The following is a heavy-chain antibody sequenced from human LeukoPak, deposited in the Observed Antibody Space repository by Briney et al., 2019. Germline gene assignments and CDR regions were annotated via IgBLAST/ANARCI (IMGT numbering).Heavy chain of an antibody. Sequence: PGGSLRLSCAASGFTFSSYAMSWVRQAPGKGLEWVSAISGSGGSTYYADSVKGRFTISRDNSKNTLYLQMNSLRAEDTAVYYCAKGYCSSPSCPIAAAGTGLYYYYYMDVWGKGTTVTVSS. V-gene: IGHV3-23*01. CDR2: ISGSGGST. CDR3: AKGYCSSPSCPIAAAGTGLYYYYYMDV. D-gene: IGHD2-2*01. CDR1: GFTFSSYA. J-gene: IGHJ6*03.